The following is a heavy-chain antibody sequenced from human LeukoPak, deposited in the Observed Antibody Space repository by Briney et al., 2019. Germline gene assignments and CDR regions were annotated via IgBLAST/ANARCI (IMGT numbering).Heavy chain of an antibody. V-gene: IGHV4-30-4*01. J-gene: IGHJ4*02. D-gene: IGHD3-3*01. CDR3: TRAYWIGFHFDS. Sequence: SQTLSLTCSVSGGSISSGDYFWTWIRQPPGKVLEYIGYIYYSGTTYYNPSLKSRITMSVDMSANQFSLRLTSVSAADTAVYYCTRAYWIGFHFDSWGQGILVSVSS. CDR1: GGSISSGDYF. CDR2: IYYSGTT.